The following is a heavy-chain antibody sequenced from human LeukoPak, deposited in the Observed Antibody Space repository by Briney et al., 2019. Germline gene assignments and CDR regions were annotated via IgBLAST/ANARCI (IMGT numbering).Heavy chain of an antibody. V-gene: IGHV1-2*02. CDR1: GYTSTGYY. CDR2: INPNSGGT. CDR3: ARDRGWEYQLLIDAFDI. D-gene: IGHD2-2*01. J-gene: IGHJ3*02. Sequence: ASVKVSCKASGYTSTGYYMHWVWQAPGQGLEWMGWINPNSGGTNYAQKFQGRVTMTRDTSISTAYMELSRLRSDDTAVYYCARDRGWEYQLLIDAFDIWGQGTMVTVSS.